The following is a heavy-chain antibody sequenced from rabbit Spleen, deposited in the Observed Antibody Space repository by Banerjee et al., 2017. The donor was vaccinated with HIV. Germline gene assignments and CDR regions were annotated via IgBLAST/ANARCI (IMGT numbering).Heavy chain of an antibody. CDR2: AYAGSSDST. V-gene: IGHV1S45*01. D-gene: IGHD8-1*01. J-gene: IGHJ6*01. CDR3: ARDAGTSFSTYGMDL. CDR1: GLDLSSRYW. Sequence: QEQLEESGGDLVKPGASLTLTCKASGLDLSSRYWICWVRQAPGKGLEWVACAYAGSSDSTYSATWAKGRFTISKTSSTTVTLQMTSLTAADTATYFCARDAGTSFSTYGMDLWGPGTLVTVS.